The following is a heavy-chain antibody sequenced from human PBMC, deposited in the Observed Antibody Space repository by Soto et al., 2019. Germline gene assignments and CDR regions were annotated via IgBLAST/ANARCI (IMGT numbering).Heavy chain of an antibody. CDR3: ARDRRRTGTPTLPLDV. CDR2: IYHSGST. CDR1: SGSIGSSNW. J-gene: IGHJ6*04. V-gene: IGHV4-4*02. Sequence: PSETLSLTCAVSSGSIGSSNWWSWVRQPPGKGLEWIGEIYHSGSTNYNPSLKSRVTISVDKSKNQFSLKLSSVTAADTAVYYCARDRRRTGTPTLPLDVWGKGTTVTVSS. D-gene: IGHD1-1*01.